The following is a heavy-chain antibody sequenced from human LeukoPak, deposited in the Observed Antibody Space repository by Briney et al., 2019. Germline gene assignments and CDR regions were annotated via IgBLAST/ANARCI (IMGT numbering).Heavy chain of an antibody. CDR3: AKVPDGREANWFDP. D-gene: IGHD1-14*01. CDR1: GFTFSSYA. V-gene: IGHV3-23*01. J-gene: IGHJ5*02. CDR2: ISGSGGST. Sequence: GGSLRLSCAASGFTFSSYAMSWVRQAPGKGLEWVSAISGSGGSTYYADSVKGRFTISRDNSKNTLYLQMNSLRAEDTAVYYCAKVPDGREANWFDPWAREPWSPSPQ.